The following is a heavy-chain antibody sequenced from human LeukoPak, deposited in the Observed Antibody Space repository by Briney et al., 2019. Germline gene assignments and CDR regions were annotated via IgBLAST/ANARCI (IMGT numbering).Heavy chain of an antibody. J-gene: IGHJ4*02. D-gene: IGHD1-1*01. CDR2: IYYRVTS. Sequence: PSETLSLTCTVSGDSISTYYWSWIRQPPGKGLEWIGYIYYRVTSDYNPSLKSRVTMSVDTSKNQFSLKLSSVTAADTAVYYCARSYTGTTGTTFDYWGQGTLVTVSS. V-gene: IGHV4-59*12. CDR1: GDSISTYY. CDR3: ARSYTGTTGTTFDY.